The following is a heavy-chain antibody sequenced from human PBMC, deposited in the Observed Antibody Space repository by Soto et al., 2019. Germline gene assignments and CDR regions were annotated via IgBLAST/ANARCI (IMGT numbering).Heavy chain of an antibody. Sequence: SETLSLTCTVSGGSISSSSYYWGWIRQPPGKGLEWIGSIYYSGSTYYNPSLKSRVTISVDTSKNQFSLKLSSVTAADTAVYYCARQLSYYGSGSYYPDYWGQGTLVTVSS. CDR3: ARQLSYYGSGSYYPDY. V-gene: IGHV4-39*01. CDR2: IYYSGST. J-gene: IGHJ4*02. D-gene: IGHD3-10*01. CDR1: GGSISSSSYY.